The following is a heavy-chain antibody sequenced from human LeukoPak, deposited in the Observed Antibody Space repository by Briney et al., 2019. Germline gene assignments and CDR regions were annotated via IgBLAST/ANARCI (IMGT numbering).Heavy chain of an antibody. J-gene: IGHJ4*02. CDR3: ARQLSGWYDADPY. V-gene: IGHV3-7*05. CDR2: IKEDGSRN. D-gene: IGHD6-19*01. CDR1: GFSFSSFW. Sequence: PGGSLRLSCAASGFSFSSFWMSWVRQVPGKGLEWVANIKEDGSRNHYVDSVKGRFTISRDNAKNSLYLQMNSLRAEDTAVYYCARQLSGWYDADPYWGQGTLVTVSS.